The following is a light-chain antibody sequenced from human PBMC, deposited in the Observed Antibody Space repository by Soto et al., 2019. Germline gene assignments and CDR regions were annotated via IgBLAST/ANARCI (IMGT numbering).Light chain of an antibody. CDR3: QQYNNWPPWT. J-gene: IGKJ1*01. CDR2: GAS. CDR1: QRVASSH. Sequence: EIVLTQSPGTLSLSPGESATLSCRASQRVASSHIAWYQQKPGQAPRLLIYGASTRATGIPARFSGSGSGTEFTLTISSLQSEDFAVYYCQQYNNWPPWTFGQGTKVDIK. V-gene: IGKV3-15*01.